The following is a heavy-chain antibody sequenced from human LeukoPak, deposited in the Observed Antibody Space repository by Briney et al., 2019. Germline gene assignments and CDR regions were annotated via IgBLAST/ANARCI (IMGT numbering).Heavy chain of an antibody. CDR1: GGSVSVYY. Sequence: SETLSLTCTVSGGSVSVYYWGWIRQPPGKGLELIGYVFSSGGTNYNASLRSRLTISVDASKNQFSLKLPSVTAADTAVYYCARRLKLSSSWAYFDYWGQGTPVTVSS. D-gene: IGHD6-13*01. CDR3: ARRLKLSSSWAYFDY. J-gene: IGHJ4*02. V-gene: IGHV4-59*08. CDR2: VFSSGGT.